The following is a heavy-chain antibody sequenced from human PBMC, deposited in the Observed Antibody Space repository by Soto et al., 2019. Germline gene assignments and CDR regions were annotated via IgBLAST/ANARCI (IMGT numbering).Heavy chain of an antibody. V-gene: IGHV1-69*12. CDR1: GGSFRREA. Sequence: QVQLVQSGAEVKKPGSSVKVSCKASGGSFRREAINWVRQAPGQGPEWMGGILPFFGTADYAQKFQGRVTLTAEVSTTTVYMELSRLRFEYTAVYYCARRHEFGGNSDAFDVWGQGTMVIVSS. CDR3: ARRHEFGGNSDAFDV. D-gene: IGHD2-15*01. CDR2: ILPFFGTA. J-gene: IGHJ3*01.